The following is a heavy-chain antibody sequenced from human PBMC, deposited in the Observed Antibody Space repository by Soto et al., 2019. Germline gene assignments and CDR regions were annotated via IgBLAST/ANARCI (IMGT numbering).Heavy chain of an antibody. CDR1: GYTFTSYG. V-gene: IGHV1-18*01. J-gene: IGHJ4*02. Sequence: ASVKVSCKASGYTFTSYGISWVRQAPGQGLEWIGWISAYNGNTNYAQKLQGRVTMTTDTSTSTAYMELRSLRSDDTAVYYCARENWNDGPYAYWGQGTLVTVSS. CDR3: ARENWNDGPYAY. D-gene: IGHD1-1*01. CDR2: ISAYNGNT.